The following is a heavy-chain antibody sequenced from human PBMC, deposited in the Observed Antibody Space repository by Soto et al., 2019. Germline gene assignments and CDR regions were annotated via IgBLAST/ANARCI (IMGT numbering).Heavy chain of an antibody. V-gene: IGHV4-34*01. CDR3: ARGHPCGSRCPAFDP. CDR1: GGSFSGYY. J-gene: IGHJ5*01. CDR2: INHSGST. Sequence: QVQLQQWGAGLLKPSETLSLTCAVYGGSFSGYYWSWIRQSPGKGLEWIGEINHSGSTNYNPSRKYRVTLSVDTSKTQVSLKVSSVTTADTAVYAYARGHPCGSRCPAFDPWGQGTPVTVSS. D-gene: IGHD3-10*01.